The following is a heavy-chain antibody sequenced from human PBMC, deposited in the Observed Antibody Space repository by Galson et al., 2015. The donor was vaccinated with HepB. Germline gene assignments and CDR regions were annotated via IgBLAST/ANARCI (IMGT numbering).Heavy chain of an antibody. CDR2: LYFRGSP. V-gene: IGHV4-39*01. Sequence: ETLSLTCNVSGGPISSSDSYWGWIRQPPGKGLEWIGSLYFRGSPYYNPSLESRVTISVDTSKNHFSLNLGSVTAADTAVYYCARHRAGAGSFYGLIDSWGQGILATVSS. D-gene: IGHD1-26*01. CDR1: GGPISSSDSY. J-gene: IGHJ4*02. CDR3: ARHRAGAGSFYGLIDS.